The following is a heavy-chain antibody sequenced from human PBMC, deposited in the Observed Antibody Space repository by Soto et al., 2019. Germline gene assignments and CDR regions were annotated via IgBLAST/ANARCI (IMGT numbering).Heavy chain of an antibody. CDR1: GGSISSGGYS. Sequence: SETLSLTCAVSGGSISSGGYSWSWIRQPPGKGLEWIGYIYHSGSTYYNPSLKSRVTISVDTSKNQFSLKLNSMTAADTAVYYCARHNYGSGSTYFDYWGQGTLITVSS. CDR3: ARHNYGSGSTYFDY. CDR2: IYHSGST. D-gene: IGHD3-10*01. J-gene: IGHJ4*02. V-gene: IGHV4-30-2*01.